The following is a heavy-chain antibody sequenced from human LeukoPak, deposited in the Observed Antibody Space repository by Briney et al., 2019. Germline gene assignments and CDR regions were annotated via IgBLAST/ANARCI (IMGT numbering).Heavy chain of an antibody. J-gene: IGHJ4*02. CDR1: AGSISSYY. Sequence: SETLSLTCTVSAGSISSYYWSWIRQPAGKGLEWIGCIYISGSTNYNPSLKSRVTMSLDTSKNQVSLKLSSVTAADTAVYYCARQTGSGLFILPGGQGTLVTVSS. CDR3: ARQTGSGLFILP. CDR2: IYISGST. D-gene: IGHD3/OR15-3a*01. V-gene: IGHV4-4*07.